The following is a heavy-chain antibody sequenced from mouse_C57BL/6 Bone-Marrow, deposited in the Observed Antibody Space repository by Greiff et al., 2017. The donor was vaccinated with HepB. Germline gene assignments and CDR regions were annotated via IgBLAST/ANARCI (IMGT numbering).Heavy chain of an antibody. CDR1: GYTFTSYG. V-gene: IGHV1-81*01. D-gene: IGHD2-4*01. J-gene: IGHJ2*01. Sequence: QVQLKESGAELARPGASVKLSCKASGYTFTSYGISWVKQRTGQGLEWIGEIYPRSGNTYYNEKFKGKATLTADKSSSTAYMVLRSLTSEDSAVYFCATYDYVFDYWGQGTTLTVSS. CDR3: ATYDYVFDY. CDR2: IYPRSGNT.